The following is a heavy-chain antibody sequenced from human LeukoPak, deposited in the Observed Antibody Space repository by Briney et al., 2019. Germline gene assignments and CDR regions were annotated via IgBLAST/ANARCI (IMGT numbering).Heavy chain of an antibody. Sequence: HPGGSLRLSCVASGFTFSSYSMNWARQAPGKGLEWVSYISSSSSTIYYADSVRGRFTISRDNAKNSLYLQMNSLRAEDTAVYYCARGDIAAAGTDYWGQGTLVTVSS. D-gene: IGHD6-13*01. J-gene: IGHJ4*02. V-gene: IGHV3-48*04. CDR2: ISSSSSTI. CDR1: GFTFSSYS. CDR3: ARGDIAAAGTDY.